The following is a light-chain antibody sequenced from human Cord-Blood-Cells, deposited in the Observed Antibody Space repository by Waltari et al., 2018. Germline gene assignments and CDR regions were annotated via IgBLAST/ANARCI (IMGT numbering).Light chain of an antibody. J-gene: IGKJ2*01. CDR1: QDISNY. V-gene: IGKV1-33*01. Sequence: DIQMTQSPSSLSASVGDRVTITCQASQDISNYLNWYQQKPGKAHKILIYDASNLETGVPSRFSGSGSGTDFTFTISSLQPEDIATYYCQQYDNLPMYTFGQGTKLEIK. CDR3: QQYDNLPMYT. CDR2: DAS.